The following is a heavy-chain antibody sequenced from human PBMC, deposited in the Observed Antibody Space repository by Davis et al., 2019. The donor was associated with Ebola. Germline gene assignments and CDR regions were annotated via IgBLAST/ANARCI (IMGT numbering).Heavy chain of an antibody. V-gene: IGHV4-31*03. D-gene: IGHD6-13*01. Sequence: MPSETLSLTCPVSGGPISSGGYFWSWIRHLPGKGLEWIGYIFYTGTTYYNPSLKSRVYISIDTSKNQFSLRLDSVTAADTAVYYCARQTDSSWKNYYYHYGMDVWGQGTTVTVSS. CDR3: ARQTDSSWKNYYYHYGMDV. CDR1: GGPISSGGYF. CDR2: IFYTGTT. J-gene: IGHJ6*02.